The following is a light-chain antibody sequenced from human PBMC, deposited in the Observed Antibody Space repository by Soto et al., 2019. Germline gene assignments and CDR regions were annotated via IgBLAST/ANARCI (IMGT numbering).Light chain of an antibody. CDR2: SNN. J-gene: IGLJ2*01. Sequence: QSVLTQPPSASGTPGQRVTISCSGSSSNIGSNTVNWYQQLPGTAPKLLIYSNNQRPSGVPDRFSGSKSGTSASLAISGLQSEDEAEYYCAAWDDSLNGPVLFGGGTKLTVL. CDR1: SSNIGSNT. V-gene: IGLV1-44*01. CDR3: AAWDDSLNGPVL.